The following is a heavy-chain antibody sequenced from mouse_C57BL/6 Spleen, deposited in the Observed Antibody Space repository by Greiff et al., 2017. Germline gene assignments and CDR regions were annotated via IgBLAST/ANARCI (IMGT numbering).Heavy chain of an antibody. CDR1: GFTFSSYG. D-gene: IGHD1-1*01. Sequence: EVMLVESGGDLVKPGGSLKLSCAASGFTFSSYGMSWVRQTPDKRLEWVATISSGGSYTYYPARVKGRFTISRDHAKNTLYLQMSSLKSQDTAMYYCERHALDYYGSSSGFAYWGQGTLVTVSA. J-gene: IGHJ3*01. CDR3: ERHALDYYGSSSGFAY. CDR2: ISSGGSYT. V-gene: IGHV5-6*02.